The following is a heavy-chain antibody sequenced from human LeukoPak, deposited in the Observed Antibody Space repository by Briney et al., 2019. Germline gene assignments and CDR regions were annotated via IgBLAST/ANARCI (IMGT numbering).Heavy chain of an antibody. V-gene: IGHV4-39*07. CDR3: ARVGNRRLLWFGELPTANWFDP. CDR1: GGSISSGSYY. J-gene: IGHJ5*02. D-gene: IGHD3-10*01. Sequence: SGTLSLTCTVSGGSISSGSYYWGWIRQPPGKGLEWIGSIYYSGTTYLTPSLKSRVTLSVDTSKNQFSLKLSSVTAADTAVYYCARVGNRRLLWFGELPTANWFDPWGQGTLVTVSS. CDR2: IYYSGTT.